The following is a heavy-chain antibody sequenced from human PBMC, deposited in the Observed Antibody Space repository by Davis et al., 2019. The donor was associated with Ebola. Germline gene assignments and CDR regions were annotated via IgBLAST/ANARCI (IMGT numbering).Heavy chain of an antibody. CDR1: GYTFTGYY. J-gene: IGHJ4*02. D-gene: IGHD6-13*01. CDR2: INPNSGGT. V-gene: IGHV1-2*04. Sequence: ASVKVSCKASGYTFTGYYMHWVRQAPGQGLEWMGWINPNSGGTNYAQKFQGWATMTRDTSISTAYMELSRLRSDDTAVYYCARDGPYSSSWYFDYWGQGTLVTVSS. CDR3: ARDGPYSSSWYFDY.